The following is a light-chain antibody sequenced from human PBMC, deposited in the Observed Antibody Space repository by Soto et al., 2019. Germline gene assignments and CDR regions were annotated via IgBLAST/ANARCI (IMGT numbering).Light chain of an antibody. CDR3: SSYASNNILYV. V-gene: IGLV2-14*01. J-gene: IGLJ1*01. CDR2: EVN. CDR1: ASDVGGYDY. Sequence: QSVLTQPASVSGSPGQSITISCTGTASDVGGYDYVSWYQHPPGKAPKLIIYEVNNRPSGVSNRFSGSKSGNTASLTISGIQAEDEADYYCSSYASNNILYVFGTGTKVTVL.